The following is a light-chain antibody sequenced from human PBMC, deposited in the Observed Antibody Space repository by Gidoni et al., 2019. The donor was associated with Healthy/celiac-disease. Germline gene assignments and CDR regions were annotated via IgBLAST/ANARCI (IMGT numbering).Light chain of an antibody. CDR3: QQYGSSPLT. V-gene: IGKV3-20*01. CDR1: QSVSSSY. J-gene: IGKJ4*01. CDR2: GAS. Sequence: EIVLTQSPGTLSLSPGERATLSCRASQSVSSSYLAWYQQKPGPAPRLLIYGASSRATVIPDRFRGSWSGPDFTLTISRLEPEDVAVYYCQQYGSSPLTFGGGTKVEIK.